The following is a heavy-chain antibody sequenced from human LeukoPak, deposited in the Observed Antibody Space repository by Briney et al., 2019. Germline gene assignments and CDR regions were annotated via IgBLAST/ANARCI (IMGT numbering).Heavy chain of an antibody. CDR2: INWNGGST. Sequence: GGSLRLSCAASGFTFDDYGMSWVRQAPGKGLEWVSGINWNGGSTGYADSVKGRFTISRDNAKNSLYLQMNSLRAEDTAVYYCARVEETLATAAIIRKYDYNYYYMDVWGKGTTVTVSS. CDR1: GFTFDDYG. D-gene: IGHD1-26*01. V-gene: IGHV3-20*04. J-gene: IGHJ6*03. CDR3: ARVEETLATAAIIRKYDYNYYYMDV.